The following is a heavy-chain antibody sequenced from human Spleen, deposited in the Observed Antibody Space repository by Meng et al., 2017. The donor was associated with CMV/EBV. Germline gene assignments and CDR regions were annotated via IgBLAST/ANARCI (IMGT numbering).Heavy chain of an antibody. V-gene: IGHV3-48*04. D-gene: IGHD3-3*01. CDR3: ARDFWSGTAFDY. J-gene: IGHJ4*02. CDR2: ISSSISIK. CDR1: GFTFSRYS. Sequence: GESLKISCAASGFTFSRYSMNWVRQAPGKGLEWVSYISSSISIKNYADSVKGRFTVSRDNAKSSLYLQMSSLRAEDTAVYYCARDFWSGTAFDYWGQGTLVTVSS.